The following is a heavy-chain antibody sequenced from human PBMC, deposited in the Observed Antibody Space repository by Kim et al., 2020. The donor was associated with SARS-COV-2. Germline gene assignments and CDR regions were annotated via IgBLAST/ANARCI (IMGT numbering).Heavy chain of an antibody. CDR2: IYYSGST. V-gene: IGHV4-59*01. CDR3: ARGGVGYSYVTYYYYGMDV. D-gene: IGHD5-18*01. CDR1: GGSISSYY. J-gene: IGHJ6*02. Sequence: SETLSLTCTVSGGSISSYYWSWIRQPPGKGLEWIGYIYYSGSTNYNPSLKSRVTISVDPSKNQFSLKLSSVTAADTAVYYCARGGVGYSYVTYYYYGMDVWGQGTTVTVSS.